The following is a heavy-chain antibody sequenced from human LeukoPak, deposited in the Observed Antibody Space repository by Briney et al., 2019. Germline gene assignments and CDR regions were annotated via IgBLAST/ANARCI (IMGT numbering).Heavy chain of an antibody. D-gene: IGHD4-23*01. CDR1: GFTFSSYA. J-gene: IGHJ2*01. Sequence: GGSLRLSCAASGFTFSSYAMSWVRQAPGKGLEWVSAISGSGGSTYYADSVKGRFTISRDNSKNTLHLQMNSLRAEDTAVYYCAKAYGGNSAWYFDLWGRGTLVTVSS. CDR2: ISGSGGST. CDR3: AKAYGGNSAWYFDL. V-gene: IGHV3-23*01.